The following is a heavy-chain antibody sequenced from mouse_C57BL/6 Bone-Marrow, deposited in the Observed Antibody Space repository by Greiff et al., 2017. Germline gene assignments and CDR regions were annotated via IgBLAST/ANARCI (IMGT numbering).Heavy chain of an antibody. CDR3: ARITTVH. CDR2: INPNNGGT. Sequence: EVQLQQSGPELVKPGASVKISCKASGYTFTDYYMNWVKQSHGKSLEWIGDINPNNGGTSYNQKFKGKATLTVDKSSSTAYMELRSLTSEDSAVYYCARITTVHWGQGTTLTVSS. V-gene: IGHV1-26*01. D-gene: IGHD1-1*01. J-gene: IGHJ2*01. CDR1: GYTFTDYY.